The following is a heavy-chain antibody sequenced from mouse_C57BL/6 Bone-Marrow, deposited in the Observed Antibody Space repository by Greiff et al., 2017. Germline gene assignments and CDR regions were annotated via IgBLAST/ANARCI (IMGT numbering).Heavy chain of an antibody. V-gene: IGHV1-81*01. CDR2: IYPRSGNT. J-gene: IGHJ4*01. CDR1: GYTFTSYG. CDR3: ARYMDGYYVYAMDY. D-gene: IGHD2-3*01. Sequence: QVQLQQSGAELARPGASVKLSCKASGYTFTSYGISWVKQRTGQGLEWIGEIYPRSGNTYYNEKFQGKATLTADKSSSTAYMELRSLTSEDSAVYFCARYMDGYYVYAMDYWGQGTSVTVSS.